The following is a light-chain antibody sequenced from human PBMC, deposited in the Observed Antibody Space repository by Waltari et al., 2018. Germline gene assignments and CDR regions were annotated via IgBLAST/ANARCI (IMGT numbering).Light chain of an antibody. CDR2: DVS. Sequence: QSALTQPRPVSGSPGQSVTISCTGTSRDVGAYNYVSWYQQHPARAPKLMIYDVSERPSGVSARFSGSKSGNTATLTISGLQADDGADYYCCSYAGSSTLVFGGGTTLTVV. CDR1: SRDVGAYNY. CDR3: CSYAGSSTLV. J-gene: IGLJ3*02. V-gene: IGLV2-11*01.